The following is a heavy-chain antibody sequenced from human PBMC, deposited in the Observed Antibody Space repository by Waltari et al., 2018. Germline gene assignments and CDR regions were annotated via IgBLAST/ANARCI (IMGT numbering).Heavy chain of an antibody. CDR3: ASLGSGSYLFDY. V-gene: IGHV4-59*01. Sequence: QVQLQESGPGLVKPSETLSLTCTVSGGSISSSYWSWIRQPQGKGLEWIGYFYYSGSTNYNPDLTGRVTISVDTSKNQFSLKLSSVTAADTAVYYWASLGSGSYLFDYWGQGTLVTVSS. D-gene: IGHD3-10*01. CDR2: FYYSGST. J-gene: IGHJ4*02. CDR1: GGSISSSY.